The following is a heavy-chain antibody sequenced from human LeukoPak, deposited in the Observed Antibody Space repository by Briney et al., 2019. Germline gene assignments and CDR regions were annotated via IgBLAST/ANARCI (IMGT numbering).Heavy chain of an antibody. V-gene: IGHV3-23*01. J-gene: IGHJ4*02. CDR3: AKDRSCWNDVLGDY. Sequence: GGSLRLSCAASGFTFSSYAMRWVRQAPGKGLEWVSAISGSGGSTYYADSVKGRFTISRDNSKNTLYLQMNSLRAEETAVYYCAKDRSCWNDVLGDYWGQGTLVTVSS. D-gene: IGHD1-1*01. CDR1: GFTFSSYA. CDR2: ISGSGGST.